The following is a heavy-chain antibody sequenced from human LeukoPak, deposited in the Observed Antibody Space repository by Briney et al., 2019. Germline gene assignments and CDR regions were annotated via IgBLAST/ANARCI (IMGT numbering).Heavy chain of an antibody. CDR1: GGSIGSHY. CDR3: ARGGVLKSVDY. V-gene: IGHV4-59*11. J-gene: IGHJ4*02. CDR2: VYDIGTT. Sequence: SETLSLTCTVSGGSIGSHYWTWIRQTPGKGLEWIGYVYDIGTTKYNPSLMSRVTIPVDTSKNQFSLRLSSVTAADTAVYYCARGGVLKSVDYWGQGTLVAVSS. D-gene: IGHD3-16*01.